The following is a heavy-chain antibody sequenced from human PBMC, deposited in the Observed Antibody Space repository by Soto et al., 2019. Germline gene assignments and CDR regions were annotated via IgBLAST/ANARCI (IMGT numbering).Heavy chain of an antibody. CDR2: IYYSGST. V-gene: IGHV4-59*01. CDR1: GGSISSYY. J-gene: IGHJ4*02. Sequence: SSETLSLTCTVSGGSISSYYWSWIRQPPGKGLEWIGYIYYSGSTNYNPSLKSRVTISVDTSKNQFSLKLSSVTAADTAVYYCARTVLTGYYTRTYYFDYWGQGTLVTVSS. D-gene: IGHD3-9*01. CDR3: ARTVLTGYYTRTYYFDY.